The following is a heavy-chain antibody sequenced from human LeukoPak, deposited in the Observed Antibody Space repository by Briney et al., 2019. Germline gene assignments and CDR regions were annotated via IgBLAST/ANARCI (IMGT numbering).Heavy chain of an antibody. CDR3: ATDNGGYALDY. D-gene: IGHD5-12*01. V-gene: IGHV3-21*01. Sequence: GGSLRLSCAASGFTFSSYWMHWVRQAPGKGLEWVSSISSSSSYIYYADSLKGRFIISRDNAKNSLYLQMNSLRVEDTAVYYCATDNGGYALDYWGQGTLVTVSS. J-gene: IGHJ4*02. CDR2: ISSSSSYI. CDR1: GFTFSSYW.